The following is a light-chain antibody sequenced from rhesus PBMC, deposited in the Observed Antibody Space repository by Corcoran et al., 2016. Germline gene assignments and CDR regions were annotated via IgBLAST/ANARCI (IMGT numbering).Light chain of an antibody. CDR3: MQVLQLPHS. CDR1: QSLLHSNVNTY. V-gene: IGKV2-78*01. J-gene: IGKJ2*01. CDR2: LVS. Sequence: DIVMTQTPLSLPVTPGEPAPISSRSSQSLLHSNVNTYLYWYLQKPGQSPQVLVYLVSNRASGVPYRFSGSGSGTDFTLKISRVEAEDVGIYYWMQVLQLPHSFGQGTKVEIK.